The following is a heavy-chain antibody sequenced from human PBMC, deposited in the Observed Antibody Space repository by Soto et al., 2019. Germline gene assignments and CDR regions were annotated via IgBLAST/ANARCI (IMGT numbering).Heavy chain of an antibody. V-gene: IGHV1-3*01. CDR3: ARVVAGTGYYFDY. CDR2: INAGNGNT. J-gene: IGHJ4*02. Sequence: GASVKVSCKASGYTFTSYAMHWLRQAPGQRLEWMGWINAGNGNTKYSQKFQGRVTITRDTSASTAYMELSSLRSEDTAVYYCARVVAGTGYYFDYWGQGTLVTVSS. D-gene: IGHD6-19*01. CDR1: GYTFTSYA.